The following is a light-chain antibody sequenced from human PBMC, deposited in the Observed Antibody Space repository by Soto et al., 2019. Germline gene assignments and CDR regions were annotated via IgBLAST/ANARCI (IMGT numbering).Light chain of an antibody. CDR1: SSDVGAYDF. V-gene: IGLV2-14*01. Sequence: QSALTQPASVSGSPGQSITISCSGTSSDVGAYDFVSWYQQHPGKAPKLMIFEVSNRPSGVSNRFSGSKSGNMASLTISGLQAEDEAHYYCSAYTTNAALVVFGGGTKVTVL. CDR3: SAYTTNAALVV. CDR2: EVS. J-gene: IGLJ2*01.